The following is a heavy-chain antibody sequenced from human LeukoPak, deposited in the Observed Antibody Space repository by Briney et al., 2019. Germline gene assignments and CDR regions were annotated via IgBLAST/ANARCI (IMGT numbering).Heavy chain of an antibody. V-gene: IGHV3-53*01. CDR3: ARDLYDSGAYSSPIDY. CDR1: GFAFGSSE. D-gene: IGHD3-22*01. CDR2: IYSGGST. Sequence: GGSLRLSCTASGFAFGSSEMNWVRQAPGKGLEWVSVIYSGGSTYYADSVKGRFTISRDNAKNSLYLQMNSLRAEDTAVYYCARDLYDSGAYSSPIDYWGQGTLVTVSS. J-gene: IGHJ4*02.